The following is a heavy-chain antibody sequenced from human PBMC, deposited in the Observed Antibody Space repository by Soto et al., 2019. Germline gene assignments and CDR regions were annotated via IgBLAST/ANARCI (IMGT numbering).Heavy chain of an antibody. V-gene: IGHV4-39*07. Sequence: SETLSLTCTVSGGSISTSNYYWGWVRQPPGKGLDWIGNIYYSGTTYYNPSLKSRVTISVDTSKNQFSLKLSSVTAADTAVYYCARGSSSWQSFRWFDPWGQGTLVTVSS. J-gene: IGHJ5*02. CDR1: GGSISTSNYY. D-gene: IGHD6-13*01. CDR3: ARGSSSWQSFRWFDP. CDR2: IYYSGTT.